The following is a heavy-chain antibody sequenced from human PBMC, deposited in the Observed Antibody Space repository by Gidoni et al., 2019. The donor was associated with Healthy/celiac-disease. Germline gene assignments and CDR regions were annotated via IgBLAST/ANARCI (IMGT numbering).Heavy chain of an antibody. CDR1: GSTFSSYW. D-gene: IGHD1-26*01. V-gene: IGHV3-7*01. CDR2: IKQDGSEK. CDR3: AREGNVGGDAFDI. Sequence: EVQLVESGGGLVQPGGSLRLSCAASGSTFSSYWMSWVRQAPGKGLEWVANIKQDGSEKYYVDSVKGRFTISRDNAKNSLYLQMNSLRAEDTAVYYCAREGNVGGDAFDIWGQGTMVTVSS. J-gene: IGHJ3*02.